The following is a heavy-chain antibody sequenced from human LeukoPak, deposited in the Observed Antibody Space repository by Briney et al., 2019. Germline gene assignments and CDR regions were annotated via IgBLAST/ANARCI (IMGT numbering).Heavy chain of an antibody. CDR3: AREVVATLTAFDF. CDR2: INPDGSTT. V-gene: IGHV3-74*01. CDR1: GFTFSSYW. J-gene: IGHJ3*01. D-gene: IGHD5-12*01. Sequence: GGSLRLSCAASGFTFSSYWMSWVRQAPGKGLVWVSRINPDGSTTSYADSVKGRFTISRDNAKNTLNLQMSSLRVEDTAVYYCAREVVATLTAFDFWGQGTMVTISS.